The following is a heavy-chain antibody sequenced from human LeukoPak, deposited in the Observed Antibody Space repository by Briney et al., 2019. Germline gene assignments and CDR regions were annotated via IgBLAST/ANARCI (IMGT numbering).Heavy chain of an antibody. D-gene: IGHD2-15*01. Sequence: SETLSLTCTVSGGSISSYYWSWIRQPAGKGLEWLGRIYTSGSTNYNPSLKSRVTMSVDTSKNQFSLKLSSVTAADTAVYYCARGGLVAATPYYFDYWGQGTLVTVSS. CDR2: IYTSGST. J-gene: IGHJ4*02. CDR1: GGSISSYY. V-gene: IGHV4-4*07. CDR3: ARGGLVAATPYYFDY.